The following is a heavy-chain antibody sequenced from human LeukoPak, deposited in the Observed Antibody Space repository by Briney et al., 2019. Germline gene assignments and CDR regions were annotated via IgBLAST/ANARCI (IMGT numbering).Heavy chain of an antibody. Sequence: GGSLRLSCAASGFTFRTYWMSWVRQAPGKGLEWVANIKQDGSEKYYVDSVKGRFTISRDNAKNSLYLQMNSLRAEDTAVYYCAGLTMIRGVIGYWGQGTLVTVSS. J-gene: IGHJ4*02. D-gene: IGHD3-10*01. V-gene: IGHV3-7*01. CDR1: GFTFRTYW. CDR3: AGLTMIRGVIGY. CDR2: IKQDGSEK.